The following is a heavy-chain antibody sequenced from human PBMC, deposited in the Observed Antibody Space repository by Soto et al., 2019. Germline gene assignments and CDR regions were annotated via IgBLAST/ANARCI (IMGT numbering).Heavy chain of an antibody. J-gene: IGHJ5*02. Sequence: GASVKVSCKASGYTFTSYDINWVRQATGQGLEWMGWMNPNSGSTNYAQKFQGWVTMTRNTSISTAYMELSRLRSDDTAVYYCARETIYGSGSIGGWFDPWGQGTLVTVSS. CDR3: ARETIYGSGSIGGWFDP. CDR1: GYTFTSYD. CDR2: MNPNSGST. V-gene: IGHV1-2*04. D-gene: IGHD3-10*01.